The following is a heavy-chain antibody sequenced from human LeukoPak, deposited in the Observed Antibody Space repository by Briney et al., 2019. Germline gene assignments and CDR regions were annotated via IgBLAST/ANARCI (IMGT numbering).Heavy chain of an antibody. V-gene: IGHV1-69*04. J-gene: IGHJ4*02. CDR1: GGTFSSYA. D-gene: IGHD2-2*01. CDR2: IIPILGIA. CDR3: ARGPDCSSTSCYAGVFDY. Sequence: SVKVSCKASGGTFSSYAISWVRRAPGQGLEWMGRIIPILGIANYAQKFQGRVTITADKSTSTAYMELSSLRSEDTAVYYCARGPDCSSTSCYAGVFDYWGQGTLVTVSS.